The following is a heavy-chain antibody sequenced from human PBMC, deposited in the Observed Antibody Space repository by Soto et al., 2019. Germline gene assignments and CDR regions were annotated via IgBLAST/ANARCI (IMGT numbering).Heavy chain of an antibody. Sequence: SETLSLTCTVSGCSISSSSYYWGWIRQPPGKGLEWIGSIYYSGSTYYNPSLKSRVTISVDTSKNQFSLKLSSVTAADTAVYYCAGYSSGWYVVVDYWGQGTLVTVSS. J-gene: IGHJ4*02. CDR3: AGYSSGWYVVVDY. CDR1: GCSISSSSYY. D-gene: IGHD6-19*01. V-gene: IGHV4-39*01. CDR2: IYYSGST.